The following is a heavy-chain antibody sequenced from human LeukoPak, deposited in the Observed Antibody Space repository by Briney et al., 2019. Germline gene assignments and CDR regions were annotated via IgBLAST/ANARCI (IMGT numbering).Heavy chain of an antibody. CDR2: ISGSGGST. CDR1: GFTFSHSG. J-gene: IGHJ3*02. Sequence: GGSLRLSCAASGFTFSHSGMHWVRQAPGKGLEWVSAISGSGGSTYYADSVKGRFTISRDNSKNTLYLQMNSLRAEDTAVYYCTTGGWQQLVYDAFDIWGQGTMVTVSS. D-gene: IGHD6-13*01. CDR3: TTGGWQQLVYDAFDI. V-gene: IGHV3-23*01.